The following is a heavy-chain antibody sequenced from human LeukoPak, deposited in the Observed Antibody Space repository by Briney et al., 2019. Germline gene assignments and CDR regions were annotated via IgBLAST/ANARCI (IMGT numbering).Heavy chain of an antibody. CDR3: ASLLWFGDARDY. D-gene: IGHD3-10*01. Sequence: GSLRLSCAASGFTFSDYYMSWIRQAPGKGLEWIGYIYYSGSTNYNPSLKSRVTISVDTSKNQFSLKLSSVTAADTAVYYCASLLWFGDARDYWGQGTLVTVSS. V-gene: IGHV4-59*01. CDR1: GFTFSDYY. CDR2: IYYSGST. J-gene: IGHJ4*02.